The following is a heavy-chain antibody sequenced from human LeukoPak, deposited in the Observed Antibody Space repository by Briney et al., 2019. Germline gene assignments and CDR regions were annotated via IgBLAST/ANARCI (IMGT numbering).Heavy chain of an antibody. CDR3: ARATYYYGSGSWFDAFDI. V-gene: IGHV1-8*01. CDR2: MNPNSGNT. Sequence: ASVKVSCKASGYTFTSYDINWVRQATGQGLEWMGWMNPNSGNTCYAQKFQGRVTMTRNTSISTAYMELSSLRSEDTAVYYRARATYYYGSGSWFDAFDIWGQGTMVTVSS. D-gene: IGHD3-10*01. CDR1: GYTFTSYD. J-gene: IGHJ3*02.